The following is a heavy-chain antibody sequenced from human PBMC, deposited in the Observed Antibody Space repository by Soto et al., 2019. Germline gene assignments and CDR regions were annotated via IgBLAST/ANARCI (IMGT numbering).Heavy chain of an antibody. CDR3: AREDSYGRSGWSLDV. V-gene: IGHV4-34*01. D-gene: IGHD5-18*01. CDR2: LEQSGGT. Sequence: SETLSLTCAVVGDSLRGQAWNWIRQSPGKGLEWIGELEQSGGTNYNPSLKCRAIMSDDTSKKQFSLTLTSVTAADTAVYYCAREDSYGRSGWSLDVWGQGTTVTVSS. CDR1: GDSLRGQA. J-gene: IGHJ6*02.